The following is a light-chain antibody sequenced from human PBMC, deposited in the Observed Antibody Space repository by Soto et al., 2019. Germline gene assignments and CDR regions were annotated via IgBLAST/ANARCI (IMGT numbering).Light chain of an antibody. CDR2: DAS. V-gene: IGKV3D-15*01. CDR1: QSVSSY. J-gene: IGKJ5*01. Sequence: EIVLTQSPATLSLSPGERATLSCRASQSVSSYLAWYQQKPGQAPRLLIYDASTRVTGIPATFSGSGSGTQFTLTISSLQSEDFAVYYCQQYNNWPAISFGQGTRLEI. CDR3: QQYNNWPAIS.